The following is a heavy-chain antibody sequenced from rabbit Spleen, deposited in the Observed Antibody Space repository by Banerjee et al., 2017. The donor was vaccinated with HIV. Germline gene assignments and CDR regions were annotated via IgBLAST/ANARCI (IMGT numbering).Heavy chain of an antibody. V-gene: IGHV1S45*01. CDR1: GFDFTSTYY. J-gene: IGHJ4*01. CDR3: ARDDADGGGYYSFNL. Sequence: QEQLVESGGGLVQPGGSLKLSCKASGFDFTSTYYMCWVRQAPGKGLELIACIHAGSGDNTWYASWAKGRFTSSKTSSTTVTLQMTSLTAADTATYFCARDDADGGGYYSFNLWGQGPLVTVS. CDR2: IHAGSGDNT. D-gene: IGHD1-1*01.